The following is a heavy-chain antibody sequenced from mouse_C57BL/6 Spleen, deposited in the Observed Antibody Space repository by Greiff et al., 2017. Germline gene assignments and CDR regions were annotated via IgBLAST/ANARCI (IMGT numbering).Heavy chain of an antibody. Sequence: VKLVESGAELVRPGASVTLSCKASGYTFTDYEMHWVKQTPVHGLEWIGAIDPETGGTAYNQKFKGKAILTADKSSSTAYMELRSLTSEDSAVYYCTRDYGPVDYWGQGTTLTVSS. V-gene: IGHV1-15*01. CDR3: TRDYGPVDY. CDR1: GYTFTDYE. J-gene: IGHJ2*01. D-gene: IGHD1-1*01. CDR2: IDPETGGT.